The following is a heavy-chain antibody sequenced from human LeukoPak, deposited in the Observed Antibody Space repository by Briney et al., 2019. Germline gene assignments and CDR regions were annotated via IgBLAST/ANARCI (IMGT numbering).Heavy chain of an antibody. Sequence: PSQTLSLTCTVSGGSISSSSYYWGWLRQPPGKGLEWIGSIYKSGTAYYNPSLKSRVTISIDTSKNQFSLRLPSVTAADTALYYCVRGYGSGTNFDGRGFDSWGQGILVSVSS. CDR1: GGSISSSSYY. D-gene: IGHD3-10*01. CDR2: IYKSGTA. CDR3: VRGYGSGTNFDGRGFDS. V-gene: IGHV4-39*07. J-gene: IGHJ4*02.